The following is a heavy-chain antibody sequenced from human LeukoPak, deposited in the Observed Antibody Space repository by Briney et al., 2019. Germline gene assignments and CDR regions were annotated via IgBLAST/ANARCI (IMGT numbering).Heavy chain of an antibody. CDR3: ARNVGNGYDS. Sequence: PSETLSLTCAVYGGSFSGYYWSWIRQPPGKGLEWIGEINHSGSTNYNPSLKSRVTISVDTSKNQFSPKLSSVTAADTAVYYCARNVGNGYDSWGQGTLVTVSS. D-gene: IGHD5-12*01. CDR1: GGSFSGYY. V-gene: IGHV4-34*01. J-gene: IGHJ5*02. CDR2: INHSGST.